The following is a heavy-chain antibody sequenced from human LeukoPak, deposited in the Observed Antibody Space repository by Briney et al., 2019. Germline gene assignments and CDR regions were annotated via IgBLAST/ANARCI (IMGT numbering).Heavy chain of an antibody. CDR1: GFTFSNHA. D-gene: IGHD2-15*01. J-gene: IGHJ4*02. Sequence: DPGGPLRLSCTASGFTFSNHAMRGVPQAPGKALEWVGTNSCSDGSTYYADSVKSRFTISRDNSKNTLYLQMNSLRVEDTAIYYCAKGRGYCTGGSCYSDYWGQGTLVTVSS. V-gene: IGHV3-23*01. CDR2: NSCSDGST. CDR3: AKGRGYCTGGSCYSDY.